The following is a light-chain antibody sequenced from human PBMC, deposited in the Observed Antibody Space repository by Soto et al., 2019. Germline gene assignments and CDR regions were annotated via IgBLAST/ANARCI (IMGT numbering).Light chain of an antibody. Sequence: DIQMTQSPSTLSASVGDRVTITCRASQSISSWLAWYQQKPGKAPKLLIYKASSLESGVPPRFSGSGSGTEFTLTISSLQPDDFAHYYCQQYNSYSPWTFGQGTKVEIK. CDR2: KAS. J-gene: IGKJ1*01. CDR3: QQYNSYSPWT. V-gene: IGKV1-5*03. CDR1: QSISSW.